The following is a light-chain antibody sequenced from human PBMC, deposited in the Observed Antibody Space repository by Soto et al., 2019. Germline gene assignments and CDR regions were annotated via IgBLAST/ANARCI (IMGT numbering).Light chain of an antibody. J-gene: IGLJ3*02. CDR1: SRDVGGYNY. V-gene: IGLV2-14*01. CDR2: DVS. Sequence: QSALTQPASVSGSPGQSITISCTGTSRDVGGYNYVSWYQQHPGKAPKLMIYDVSNRPSGVSNRFSGSKSGNTASLTISGIQAEDEADYYCSSYTSSSTRVFGGGTKLTVL. CDR3: SSYTSSSTRV.